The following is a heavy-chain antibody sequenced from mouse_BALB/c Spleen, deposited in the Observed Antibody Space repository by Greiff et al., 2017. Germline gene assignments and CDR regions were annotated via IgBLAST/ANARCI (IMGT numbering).Heavy chain of an antibody. V-gene: IGHV1-87*01. CDR2: IYPGDGDT. CDR3: ARRDYGSSIAY. Sequence: VQLQQSGAELARPGASVKLSCKASGYTFTSYWMQWVKQRPGQGLEWIGAIYPGDGDTRYTQKFKGKATLTADKSSSTAYMQLSSLASEDSAVYYCARRDYGSSIAYWGQGTLVTVSA. D-gene: IGHD1-1*01. J-gene: IGHJ3*01. CDR1: GYTFTSYW.